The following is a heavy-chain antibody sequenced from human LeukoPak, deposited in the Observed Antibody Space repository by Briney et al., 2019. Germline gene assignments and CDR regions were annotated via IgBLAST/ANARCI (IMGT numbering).Heavy chain of an antibody. CDR1: GFTVSSNY. V-gene: IGHV3-66*02. CDR2: IYSGGST. D-gene: IGHD3-3*01. Sequence: GGSLRLSCAASGFTVSSNYMSWVRQAPGKGLEWVSVIYSGGSTYYADSVKGRFTISRDNSKNTLHLQMNSLRAEDTAVYYCARDRGGGYDFWSGYYTFDYWGQGTLVTVSS. J-gene: IGHJ4*02. CDR3: ARDRGGGYDFWSGYYTFDY.